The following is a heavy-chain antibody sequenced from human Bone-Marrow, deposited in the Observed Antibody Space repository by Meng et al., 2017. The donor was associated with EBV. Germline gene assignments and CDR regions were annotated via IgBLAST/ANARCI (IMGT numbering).Heavy chain of an antibody. V-gene: IGHV4-39*07. Sequence: QVQLQESVPGRVKPSATLSPTCPVSGGRIRSSSYYWGWILQPPGKGLEWIGSIYYSGSTYYNPSLKSRVTISVDTSKNQFSLKLSSVTAADTAVYYCARDKGDLGLLTGYFYYFDYWGQGTLVTVYS. CDR1: GGRIRSSSYY. J-gene: IGHJ4*02. CDR2: IYYSGST. CDR3: ARDKGDLGLLTGYFYYFDY. D-gene: IGHD3-9*01.